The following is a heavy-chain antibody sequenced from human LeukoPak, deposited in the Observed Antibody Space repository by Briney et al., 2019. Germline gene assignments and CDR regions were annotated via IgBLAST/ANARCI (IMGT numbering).Heavy chain of an antibody. J-gene: IGHJ6*02. Sequence: GGSLRLSCAASGFTFSSYGMHWVRQAPGKGLEWVAVISYDGSNKYYADSVKGRFTISRDNSKNTLYLQMNSLRAEDTAVYYCAKMLYSSSSEALYYYYYGMNVWGQGTTVTVSS. CDR1: GFTFSSYG. V-gene: IGHV3-30*18. D-gene: IGHD6-6*01. CDR2: ISYDGSNK. CDR3: AKMLYSSSSEALYYYYYGMNV.